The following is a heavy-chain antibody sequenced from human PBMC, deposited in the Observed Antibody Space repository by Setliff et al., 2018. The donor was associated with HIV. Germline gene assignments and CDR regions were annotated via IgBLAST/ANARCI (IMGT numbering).Heavy chain of an antibody. CDR1: GGSFSAYY. Sequence: ETLSLTCAVYGGSFSAYYWSWIRQPPGKGLEWIGEINHSGSTNYNSSLKSRVTMSVDTSKNQFSLKLSSVTAADTAAYYCARGDGDTMVRGVIIPNWFDPWGQGTLVTVSS. CDR3: ARGDGDTMVRGVIIPNWFDP. D-gene: IGHD3-10*01. V-gene: IGHV4-34*01. J-gene: IGHJ5*02. CDR2: INHSGST.